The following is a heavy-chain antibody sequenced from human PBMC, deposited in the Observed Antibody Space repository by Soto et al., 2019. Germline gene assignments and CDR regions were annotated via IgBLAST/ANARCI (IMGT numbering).Heavy chain of an antibody. Sequence: QVQLVQSGAEVKKPGASVKVSCKASGYTFTDYYIHWVRQAPGQGLEWMGWIDPKSGGTHNAQKFQGWVTMTRDTSITTFYMDLGRLTSDDTAFYYCARAPGGKEPHWYFDFWGRGTLFTVSS. D-gene: IGHD3-16*01. CDR1: GYTFTDYY. CDR2: IDPKSGGT. V-gene: IGHV1-2*04. J-gene: IGHJ2*01. CDR3: ARAPGGKEPHWYFDF.